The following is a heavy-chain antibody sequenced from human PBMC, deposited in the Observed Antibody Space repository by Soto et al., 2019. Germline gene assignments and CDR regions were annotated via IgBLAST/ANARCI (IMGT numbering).Heavy chain of an antibody. Sequence: PGGSLRLSCEASGFIFSDHAMSWVRQAPGKGLEWVSAISGNGIATYYADSVKGRFTISRDNSKNTLYLQMNSLKTEDTAVYYCTTVHITIFGVVIDFDYWGKGTLVTV. D-gene: IGHD3-3*01. CDR2: ISGNGIAT. CDR1: GFIFSDHA. J-gene: IGHJ4*02. V-gene: IGHV3-23*01. CDR3: TTVHITIFGVVIDFDY.